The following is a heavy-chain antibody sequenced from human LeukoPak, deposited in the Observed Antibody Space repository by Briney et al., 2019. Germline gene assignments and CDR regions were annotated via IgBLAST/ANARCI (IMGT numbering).Heavy chain of an antibody. V-gene: IGHV3-21*04. CDR2: ISSSSSYI. D-gene: IGHD3-22*01. CDR1: GLTFSSYS. J-gene: IGHJ4*02. Sequence: GGSLRLSCAASGLTFSSYSMNWVRQAPGKGLEWVSSISSSSSYIYYADSVKGRFTISRDNAKNSLYLQMNSLRAEDTAMYYCASYDTSGYYFDQWGQGTLVTVSS. CDR3: ASYDTSGYYFDQ.